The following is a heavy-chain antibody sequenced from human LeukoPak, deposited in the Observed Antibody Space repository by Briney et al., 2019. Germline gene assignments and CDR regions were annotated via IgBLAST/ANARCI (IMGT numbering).Heavy chain of an antibody. CDR1: GFTFNSHA. J-gene: IGHJ4*02. Sequence: GGSLRPSCAAYGFTFNSHAMSWVRQIPGKGLEWVSSVTADGTNTHFADSVKGRFTISRDNSKNTLYLHMNSLRVDDTAVYFCAYYDSSGYYYGRLRYWGQGTLVTVSS. CDR2: VTADGTNT. V-gene: IGHV3-23*01. CDR3: AYYDSSGYYYGRLRY. D-gene: IGHD3-22*01.